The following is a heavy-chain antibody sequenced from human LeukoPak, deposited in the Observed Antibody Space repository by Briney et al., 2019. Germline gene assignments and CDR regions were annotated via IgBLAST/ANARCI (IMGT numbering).Heavy chain of an antibody. CDR3: ARSPLRFLAGDYYYYMDV. D-gene: IGHD3-3*01. J-gene: IGHJ6*03. CDR1: GGSFSGYY. V-gene: IGHV2-70*11. CDR2: IDWDDDK. Sequence: TLSLTCAVYGGSFSGYYWSWIRQPPGKALEWLARIDWDDDKYYSTSLKTRLTISKDTSKNQVVLTMTNMDPVDTATYYCARSPLRFLAGDYYYYMDVWGKGTTVTVSS.